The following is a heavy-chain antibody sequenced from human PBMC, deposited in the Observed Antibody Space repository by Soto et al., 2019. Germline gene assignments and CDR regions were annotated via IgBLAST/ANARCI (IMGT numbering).Heavy chain of an antibody. J-gene: IGHJ6*02. V-gene: IGHV1-69*01. CDR1: GGTFSSYA. D-gene: IGHD2-2*01. Sequence: QVQLVQSGAEVKKPGSSVKVSCKASGGTFSSYAISWVRQAPGQGLEWIGGIIPIFGTANYAQKFQGRVTITADESTSTAYMELSSLRSEDTAVYYCARVPGYCSSTSCGPLDVWGQGTTVTVSS. CDR3: ARVPGYCSSTSCGPLDV. CDR2: IIPIFGTA.